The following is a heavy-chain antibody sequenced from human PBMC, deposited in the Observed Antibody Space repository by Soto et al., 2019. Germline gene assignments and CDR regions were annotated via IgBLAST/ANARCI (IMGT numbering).Heavy chain of an antibody. Sequence: QVQLVQSGAEVKKPGSSVKVSCKASGGTFSSYAISWVRQAPGQGLEWMGGIIPIFGTANYAQKFQGRVTITADESTSTAYMELSSLRSDDTAVYYCARAAKVVATSYYGMDVWGQGTTVTVSS. D-gene: IGHD5-12*01. CDR1: GGTFSSYA. V-gene: IGHV1-69*01. J-gene: IGHJ6*02. CDR2: IIPIFGTA. CDR3: ARAAKVVATSYYGMDV.